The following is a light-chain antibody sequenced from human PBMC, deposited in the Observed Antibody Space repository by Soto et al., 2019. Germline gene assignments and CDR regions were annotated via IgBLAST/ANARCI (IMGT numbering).Light chain of an antibody. Sequence: EIVLTQSPGTLSLSPGERATLSCRASQSVSSYLAWFQQKPGQAPRLLIYGASNRATGIPDRFSGSRSGTDFTLTISRLEPEDFAVYYCQQYGRSPLTFGQGTKVEIK. CDR3: QQYGRSPLT. CDR1: QSVSSY. J-gene: IGKJ1*01. V-gene: IGKV3-20*01. CDR2: GAS.